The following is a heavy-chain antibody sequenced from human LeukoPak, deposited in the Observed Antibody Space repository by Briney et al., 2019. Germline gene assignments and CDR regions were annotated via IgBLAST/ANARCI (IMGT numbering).Heavy chain of an antibody. D-gene: IGHD3-22*01. J-gene: IGHJ4*02. CDR3: AKDTIDYYDNSGYYRG. Sequence: PGGSLRLSCAASGFTFRSYAMSWVRQAPGKGLEWVSGVSGSGSSTYYADSVKGRFTVSRDNSKDTLYLQMNSLRAETTAGYYCAKDTIDYYDNSGYYRGWGQGTLVTVSS. V-gene: IGHV3-23*01. CDR2: VSGSGSST. CDR1: GFTFRSYA.